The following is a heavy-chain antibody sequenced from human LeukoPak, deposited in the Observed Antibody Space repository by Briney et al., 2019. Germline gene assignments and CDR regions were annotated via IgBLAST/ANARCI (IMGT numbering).Heavy chain of an antibody. CDR2: IYYSGST. Sequence: TSAALPLPCTVSRGSISSSSYYWGWIRQPPGKGLAWIGSIYYSGSTYYNPSLKRRVTISVDTSKNQFSLKLSSVTAADTAVYYCARRGRKCSGGSCHSGVDYWGQGTLVTVSS. J-gene: IGHJ4*02. V-gene: IGHV4-39*01. CDR3: ARRGRKCSGGSCHSGVDY. D-gene: IGHD2-15*01. CDR1: RGSISSSSYY.